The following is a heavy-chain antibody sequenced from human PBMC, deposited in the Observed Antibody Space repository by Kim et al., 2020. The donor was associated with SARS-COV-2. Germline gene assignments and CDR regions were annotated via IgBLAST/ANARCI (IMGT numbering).Heavy chain of an antibody. J-gene: IGHJ3*02. V-gene: IGHV4-34*01. D-gene: IGHD3-10*01. CDR3: ARIEDHGSGSYYNVGAFDI. CDR2: INHSGST. CDR1: GGSFSGYY. Sequence: SETLSLTCAVYGGSFSGYYWSWIRQPPGKGLEWIGEINHSGSTNYNPSLKSRVTISVDTSKNQFSLKLSSVTAADTAVYYCARIEDHGSGSYYNVGAFDIWGQGTMVTVSS.